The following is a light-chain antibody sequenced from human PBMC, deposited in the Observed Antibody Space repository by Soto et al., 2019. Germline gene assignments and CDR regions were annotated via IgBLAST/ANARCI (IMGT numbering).Light chain of an antibody. Sequence: QSVRTQPTSVSGSLGQSITISCTGVSSDIGGYNHVSWYQQHPGNVPRLIIYDVDNRPLGISNRFSGSQSGNTASLSISGLQAEDEADYYCCAYTARTTLSWVFGGGTKVTVL. CDR1: SSDIGGYNH. V-gene: IGLV2-14*03. CDR2: DVD. CDR3: CAYTARTTLSWV. J-gene: IGLJ3*02.